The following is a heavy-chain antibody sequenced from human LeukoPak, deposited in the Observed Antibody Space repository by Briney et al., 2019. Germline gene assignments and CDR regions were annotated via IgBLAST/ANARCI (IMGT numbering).Heavy chain of an antibody. CDR2: ISSSGSTI. CDR3: ARTITMSIAARGAFDY. CDR1: GFTFSSYA. D-gene: IGHD6-6*01. Sequence: PGGSLRLSCAASGFTFSSYAMSWIRQAPGKGLEWVSYISSSGSTIYYANSVKGRFTISRDNAKNSLYLQMNSLRAEDTAVYYCARTITMSIAARGAFDYWGQGTLVTVSS. J-gene: IGHJ4*02. V-gene: IGHV3-11*04.